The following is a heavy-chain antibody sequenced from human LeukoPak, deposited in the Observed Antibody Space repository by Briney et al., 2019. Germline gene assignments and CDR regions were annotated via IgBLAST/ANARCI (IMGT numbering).Heavy chain of an antibody. D-gene: IGHD1-7*01. CDR1: GFSFRSFA. Sequence: GGSLRLSCTASGFSFRSFAMSWVRQAPGQGLEWVSSISGGGEDTYYADSVKGRFTISRDNSETTLYLQMNSLGADDTALYYCARTIAQYTNAWLYYYYGLDVWGQGTTVTVSS. CDR3: ARTIAQYTNAWLYYYYGLDV. J-gene: IGHJ6*02. V-gene: IGHV3-23*01. CDR2: ISGGGEDT.